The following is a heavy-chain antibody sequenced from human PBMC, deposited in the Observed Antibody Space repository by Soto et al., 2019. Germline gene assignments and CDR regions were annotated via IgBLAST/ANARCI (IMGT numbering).Heavy chain of an antibody. Sequence: SETLSLTCAVSGYSISSGYYWGWIRQPPGKGLEWIGSIYHSGSTYYNPSLKSRVTISVDTSKNQFSLKLSSVTAADTAVYYCARRAAAYFDYWGQGTLVTVSS. J-gene: IGHJ4*02. CDR2: IYHSGST. D-gene: IGHD2-2*01. CDR1: GYSISSGYY. CDR3: ARRAAAYFDY. V-gene: IGHV4-38-2*01.